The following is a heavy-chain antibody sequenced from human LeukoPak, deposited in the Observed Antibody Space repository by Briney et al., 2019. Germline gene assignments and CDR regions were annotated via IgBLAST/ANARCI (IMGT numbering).Heavy chain of an antibody. CDR3: ARVSLGGFDP. Sequence: PSETLSLTCAVYGGSFSGYYWSWIRQPPGKGLEWIGEINHSGSTNYNPSLKSRVTISVDTSMNQFSLKLSSVTAADTAVYYCARVSLGGFDPWGQGTLVTVSS. CDR2: INHSGST. V-gene: IGHV4-34*01. D-gene: IGHD2-2*01. J-gene: IGHJ5*02. CDR1: GGSFSGYY.